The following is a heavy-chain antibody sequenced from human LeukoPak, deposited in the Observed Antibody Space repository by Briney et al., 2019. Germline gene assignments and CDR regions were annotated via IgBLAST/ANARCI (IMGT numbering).Heavy chain of an antibody. Sequence: GGSLRLSCAASGLTFSSYDMHWVRQATGKGLEWVSAIGTAGDTYYPGSVKGRFTISRENAKNSLYLQMNSLRAGDTAVYYCAKGHDVSSWYYFDYWGQGTLVTVSS. J-gene: IGHJ4*02. CDR1: GLTFSSYD. V-gene: IGHV3-13*01. CDR3: AKGHDVSSWYYFDY. D-gene: IGHD6-13*01. CDR2: IGTAGDT.